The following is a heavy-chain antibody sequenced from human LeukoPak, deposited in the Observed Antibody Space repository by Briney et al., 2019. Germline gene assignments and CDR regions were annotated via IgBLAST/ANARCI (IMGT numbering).Heavy chain of an antibody. CDR1: GGSISSYY. V-gene: IGHV4-59*01. CDR2: IYYSGST. D-gene: IGHD5-18*01. Sequence: SETLSLTCTVSGGSISSYYWSWIRQPPGKGLEWIGYIYYSGSTNYNPSLKSRVTISVDTSKNQFSLKLSSVTAADTAVYYCSGGYSYGSTFDYWGQGTLVTVSS. J-gene: IGHJ4*02. CDR3: SGGYSYGSTFDY.